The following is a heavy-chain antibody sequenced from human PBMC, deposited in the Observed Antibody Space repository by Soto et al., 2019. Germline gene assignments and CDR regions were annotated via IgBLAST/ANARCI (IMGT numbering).Heavy chain of an antibody. CDR2: ISSSSGSYI. Sequence: GGSLRLSCAASGFTFSSYSMNWVRQAAGKGLEWVSSISSSSGSYIYYADSVKGRFTISRDNAKNSLYLQMNSLRAGDTAVYYCARDIEQWLGQFDYWGQGTQVTVSS. D-gene: IGHD6-19*01. CDR3: ARDIEQWLGQFDY. V-gene: IGHV3-21*06. CDR1: GFTFSSYS. J-gene: IGHJ4*02.